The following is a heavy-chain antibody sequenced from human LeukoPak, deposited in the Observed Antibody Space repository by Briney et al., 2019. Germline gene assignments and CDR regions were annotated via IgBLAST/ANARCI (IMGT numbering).Heavy chain of an antibody. D-gene: IGHD7-27*01. V-gene: IGHV4-34*01. CDR3: ASRANWGWSNWFDP. CDR1: GGSISSYY. J-gene: IGHJ5*02. Sequence: PSETLSLTCTVSGGSISSYYWSWIRQPPGKGLEWIGEINHSGSTNYNPSLKSRVTISVDTSKNQFSLKLSSVTAADTAVYYCASRANWGWSNWFDPWGQGTLVTVSS. CDR2: INHSGST.